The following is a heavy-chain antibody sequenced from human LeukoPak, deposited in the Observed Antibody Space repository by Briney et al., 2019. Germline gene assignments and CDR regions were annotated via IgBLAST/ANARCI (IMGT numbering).Heavy chain of an antibody. CDR2: ISWNSGSSV. V-gene: IGHV3-9*01. J-gene: IGHJ6*02. CDR1: GFKLDDYG. CDR3: VKDLDCSSTTCSSFGLDV. Sequence: GGSLRLSCAASGFKLDDYGIHWVRHAPGKGLEWVSGISWNSGSSVDYADSVKGRFTISRDNAKNSLYLQMNSLRVEDTALYYCVKDLDCSSTTCSSFGLDVWGQGTTVIVSS. D-gene: IGHD2-2*01.